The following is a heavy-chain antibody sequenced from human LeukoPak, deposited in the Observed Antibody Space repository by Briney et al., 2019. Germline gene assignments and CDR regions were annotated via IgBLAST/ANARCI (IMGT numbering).Heavy chain of an antibody. Sequence: GGSLRLSCAASGFTISSYDMNWVRQAPGKGLEWVSYISSSGGTTYYADSVKGRFTISRDNAKNSLSLQMNSLRAEDTAVYYCARNYDWGQGTLVTVSS. CDR1: GFTISSYD. V-gene: IGHV3-48*03. CDR2: ISSSGGTT. D-gene: IGHD3-16*01. J-gene: IGHJ4*02. CDR3: ARNYD.